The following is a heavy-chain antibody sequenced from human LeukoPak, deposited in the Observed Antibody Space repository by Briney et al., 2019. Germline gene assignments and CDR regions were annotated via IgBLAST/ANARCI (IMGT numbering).Heavy chain of an antibody. CDR1: GGSFRGYY. D-gene: IGHD6-19*01. CDR2: INHSGST. CDR3: ARGPGYSSGWYRY. J-gene: IGHJ4*02. V-gene: IGHV4-34*01. Sequence: KASETLSLTCAVYGGSFRGYYWSWIRQPPGKGLEWIGEINHSGSTNYNPSLKSRVTISVDTSKNQFSLKLSSVTAADTAVYYCARGPGYSSGWYRYWGQGTLVTVSS.